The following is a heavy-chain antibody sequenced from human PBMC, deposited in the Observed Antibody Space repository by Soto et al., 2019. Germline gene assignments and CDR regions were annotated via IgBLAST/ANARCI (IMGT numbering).Heavy chain of an antibody. J-gene: IGHJ5*02. D-gene: IGHD6-13*01. Sequence: SETLSLTWSVAGGYISSSSDYWGWIRQPPGKRLEWIGSIYYSGSTYYSPSLKSRVTISVDTSKNQFSMKLSSVTAADTAVYYCARRERAAGTDWWFDPWGQGTLVTVSS. CDR2: IYYSGST. CDR1: GGYISSSSDY. V-gene: IGHV4-39*01. CDR3: ARRERAAGTDWWFDP.